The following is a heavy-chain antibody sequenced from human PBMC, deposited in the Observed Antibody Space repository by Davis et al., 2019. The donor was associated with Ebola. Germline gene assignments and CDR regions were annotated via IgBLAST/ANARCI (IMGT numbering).Heavy chain of an antibody. D-gene: IGHD4-17*01. J-gene: IGHJ4*02. CDR3: ARDFSTVSYFDY. Sequence: GESLKISCAASGFTFSSYGMHWVRQAPGKGLEWVAFIRYDGSNKYYADSVKGRFTISRDNSKNTLYLQMNSLRAEDTAVYYCARDFSTVSYFDYWGQGALVIVSS. CDR1: GFTFSSYG. V-gene: IGHV3-30*02. CDR2: IRYDGSNK.